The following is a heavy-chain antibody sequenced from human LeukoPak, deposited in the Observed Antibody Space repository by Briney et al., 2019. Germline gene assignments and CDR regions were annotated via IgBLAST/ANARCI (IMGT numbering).Heavy chain of an antibody. CDR3: AKASMIVVVTN. CDR1: GFTFSSYA. Sequence: GGSLRLSCAASGFTFSSYAMSWVRQAPGKGLEWVSAISGSGGSTYYADSVKGRFTISRDNSKNTLYLQLNSLRAEDTAVYYCAKASMIVVVTNWGQGTLVTVSS. J-gene: IGHJ4*02. D-gene: IGHD3-22*01. CDR2: ISGSGGST. V-gene: IGHV3-23*01.